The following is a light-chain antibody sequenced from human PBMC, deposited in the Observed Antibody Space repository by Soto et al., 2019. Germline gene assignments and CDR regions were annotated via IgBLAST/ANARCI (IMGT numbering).Light chain of an antibody. CDR3: QQYGSSPRT. Sequence: EMVLTQPPGTLSLSPGERATLSCRASQSVTSNYLAWYQQKPGQAPRLLIYGASSRATGIPDRFSGSGSGTDFTLIISRLEPEDFGVYYCQQYGSSPRTFGQGTKVEI. J-gene: IGKJ1*01. V-gene: IGKV3-20*01. CDR2: GAS. CDR1: QSVTSNY.